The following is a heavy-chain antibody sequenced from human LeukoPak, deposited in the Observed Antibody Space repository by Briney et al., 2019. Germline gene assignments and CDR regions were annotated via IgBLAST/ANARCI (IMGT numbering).Heavy chain of an antibody. J-gene: IGHJ4*02. V-gene: IGHV3-74*01. D-gene: IGHD6-19*01. CDR1: GFSFTGYW. CDR3: ARGRGLGEFAVASFDS. Sequence: GGSLRLSCAGSGFSFTGYWMHWVRQTPGKALVWISRLYSDGRSLTYADSVKGRFTISRDNAKNKLYLQMNCLRADDTGVYYCARGRGLGEFAVASFDSWGRGTLVTVSS. CDR2: LYSDGRSL.